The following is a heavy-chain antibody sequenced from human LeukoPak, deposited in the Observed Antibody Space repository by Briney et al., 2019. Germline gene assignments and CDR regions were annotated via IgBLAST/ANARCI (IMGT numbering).Heavy chain of an antibody. CDR1: GGSFSGYY. D-gene: IGHD2-15*01. CDR2: INHSGST. V-gene: IGHV4-34*01. CDR3: SGYDCSGGSCYRYYCYGMDV. J-gene: IGHJ6*02. Sequence: SETLSLTCAVYGGSFSGYYWSWIRQPPGKGLEWIGEINHSGSTNYNPSLKSRVTISVDTSKNQFSLKLSSVTAADTAVYYCSGYDCSGGSCYRYYCYGMDVWGQGTTVTVSS.